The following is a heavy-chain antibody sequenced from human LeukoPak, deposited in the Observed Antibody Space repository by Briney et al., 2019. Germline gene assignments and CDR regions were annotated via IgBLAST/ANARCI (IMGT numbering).Heavy chain of an antibody. CDR2: ISGSGGST. D-gene: IGHD5-18*01. CDR1: GFTFSSYG. CDR3: ARDRYSYGHYYYYMDV. J-gene: IGHJ6*03. V-gene: IGHV3-23*01. Sequence: GGSLRLSCAASGFTFSSYGMSWVRQAPGKGLEWVSGISGSGGSTYYADSVKGRFTISRDNSKNTLYLQMNSLRAEDTAVYFCARDRYSYGHYYYYMDVWGKGTTVTVSS.